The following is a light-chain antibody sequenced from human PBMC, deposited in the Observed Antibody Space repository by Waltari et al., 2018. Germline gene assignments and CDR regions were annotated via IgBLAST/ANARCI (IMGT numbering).Light chain of an antibody. V-gene: IGLV3-21*04. J-gene: IGLJ2*01. Sequence: SYVLTQPPSVSVAPGKTASITCGGNNIGAKSVNWYQQKQGQATILLIYFDSDRPSCIPDRFSGSTSGHTATLTISRVEAWDEASYYCQVLDTIADHLVVFGGGTNLTVV. CDR2: FDS. CDR1: NIGAKS. CDR3: QVLDTIADHLVV.